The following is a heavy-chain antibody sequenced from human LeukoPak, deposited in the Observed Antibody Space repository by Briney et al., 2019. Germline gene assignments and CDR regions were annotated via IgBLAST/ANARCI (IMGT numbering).Heavy chain of an antibody. J-gene: IGHJ4*02. CDR1: GFTFSNLG. CDR3: AKDLGDDYNYFDY. CDR2: ISQDGNDR. V-gene: IGHV3-30*18. Sequence: PGRSLRLSCAASGFTFSNLGFHWVRQAPGKGLEWLATISQDGNDRYYADSVKGRFTMSRDNSKNTLYLQMNSLRAEDTALYYCAKDLGDDYNYFDYWGQGTLITVSS. D-gene: IGHD5-24*01.